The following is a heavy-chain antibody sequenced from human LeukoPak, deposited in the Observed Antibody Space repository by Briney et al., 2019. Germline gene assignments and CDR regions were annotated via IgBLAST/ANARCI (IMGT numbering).Heavy chain of an antibody. Sequence: PGGSLRLSCAASGFTFSGYWMTWVRQAPGKGLEWVANLNQDGSVKFYVDSVKGRFTISRDNAKNSLFLQMNSLRAEDTAVYYCAGDAYSDASESWGQGTLVTVSS. D-gene: IGHD5-18*01. CDR1: GFTFSGYW. V-gene: IGHV3-7*01. CDR2: LNQDGSVK. CDR3: AGDAYSDASES. J-gene: IGHJ5*02.